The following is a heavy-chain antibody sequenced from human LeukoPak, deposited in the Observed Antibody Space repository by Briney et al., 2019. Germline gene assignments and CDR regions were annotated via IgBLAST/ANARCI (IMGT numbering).Heavy chain of an antibody. V-gene: IGHV1-18*01. Sequence: VASVKVSCKASGYTFTSYGISWVRQAPGQGLEWMGWISAYNGNTNYAQKLQGRVTMTTDTSTSTAYMELRSLRSDDTAVYYCATTGPPTSYYYYGMDVWGQGTTVTVSS. CDR2: ISAYNGNT. J-gene: IGHJ6*02. CDR3: ATTGPPTSYYYYGMDV. CDR1: GYTFTSYG. D-gene: IGHD3-9*01.